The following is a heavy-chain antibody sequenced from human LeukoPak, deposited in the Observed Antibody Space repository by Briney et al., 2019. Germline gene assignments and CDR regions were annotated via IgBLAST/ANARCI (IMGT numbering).Heavy chain of an antibody. D-gene: IGHD1-1*01. CDR2: IIPIFATT. Sequence: SVKVSCKASGGTFSSYAISWVRQAPGQRLEWMGGIIPIFATTNYAQKFQGRVTITADESTSTAYMELSSLRSEDTAVYYCARQLERRYYYYMDVRGKGTTVTVSS. J-gene: IGHJ6*03. CDR1: GGTFSSYA. V-gene: IGHV1-69*13. CDR3: ARQLERRYYYYMDV.